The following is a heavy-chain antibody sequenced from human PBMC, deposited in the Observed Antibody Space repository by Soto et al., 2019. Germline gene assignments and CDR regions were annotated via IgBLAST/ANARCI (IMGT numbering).Heavy chain of an antibody. Sequence: QLQLQESGPGLVKPSETLSLTCFVSGGSISSNNYYWGWIRQPPGKGLEWIGSMSYSRSTYYNPSLESRVTISVDTSKNQFSLKLTSATAADTAVYYCASHFRPTNWGGGYFDYWGQGPLVTVSS. CDR1: GGSISSNNYY. D-gene: IGHD7-27*01. CDR2: MSYSRST. CDR3: ASHFRPTNWGGGYFDY. V-gene: IGHV4-39*01. J-gene: IGHJ4*02.